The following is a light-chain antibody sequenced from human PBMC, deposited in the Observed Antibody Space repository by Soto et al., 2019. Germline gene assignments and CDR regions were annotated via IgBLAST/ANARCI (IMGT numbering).Light chain of an antibody. Sequence: IQMTQSPSTLSASVGDRVTITCRASQSISSWLAWYQQKPGKAPNLLIYGAYILHSGVTSRFSGSGSGTDFTLTISSLLPEDFATYYCLQDFNYPITVGQGTRLEIK. J-gene: IGKJ5*01. CDR2: GAY. CDR3: LQDFNYPIT. V-gene: IGKV1-6*01. CDR1: QSISSW.